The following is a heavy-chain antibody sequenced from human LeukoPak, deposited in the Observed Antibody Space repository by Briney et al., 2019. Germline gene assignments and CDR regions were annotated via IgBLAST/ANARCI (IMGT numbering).Heavy chain of an antibody. CDR2: IYYSGST. V-gene: IGHV4-31*03. D-gene: IGHD3-22*01. CDR1: GGSISSGGYY. J-gene: IGHJ4*02. CDR3: ASHYYDSSGYNVDY. Sequence: SQTLSLTCTVSGGSISSGGYYWSWIRQHPGKGLEWIGYIYYSGSTYYNPSLKSRVTISVDTSKNQFSLKLSSVTAADTPVYYCASHYYDSSGYNVDYWGQGTLVTVSS.